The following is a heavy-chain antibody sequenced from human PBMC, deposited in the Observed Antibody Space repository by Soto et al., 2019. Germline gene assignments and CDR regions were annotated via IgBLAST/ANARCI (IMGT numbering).Heavy chain of an antibody. J-gene: IGHJ6*02. CDR3: AKSRVAYGMDV. CDR1: GGSISSGGYS. CDR2: IYHSGST. V-gene: IGHV4-30-2*01. Sequence: SETLSLTCAVSGGSISSGGYSWSWIRQPPGKGLEWIGYIYHSGSTNYNPSLKSRVTISVDTSKNQFSLKLSSVTAADTAVYYCAKSRVAYGMDVWGQGTTVTVSS.